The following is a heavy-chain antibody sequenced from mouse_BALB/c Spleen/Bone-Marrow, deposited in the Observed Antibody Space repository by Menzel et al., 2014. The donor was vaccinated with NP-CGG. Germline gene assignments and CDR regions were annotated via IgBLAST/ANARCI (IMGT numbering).Heavy chain of an antibody. CDR1: GYTFTSFY. V-gene: IGHV1S56*01. D-gene: IGHD2-3*01. J-gene: IGHJ4*01. CDR2: IYPGDFNT. Sequence: QVQLQQPGLELVKPGASVRISCKASGYTFTSFYIHWVKQRPGQGLEWIGWIYPGDFNTKFNEKFKGKATLTADKSSSTAYMQLSSLTSEDSAVYFCARKSQRAHDSMMYWGPGTSVTVSS. CDR3: ARKSQRAHDSMMY.